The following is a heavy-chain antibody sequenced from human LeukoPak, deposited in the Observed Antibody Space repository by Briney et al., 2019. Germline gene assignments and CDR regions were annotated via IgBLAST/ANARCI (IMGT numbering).Heavy chain of an antibody. V-gene: IGHV3-7*01. CDR1: GFSFSNHW. J-gene: IGHJ4*02. CDR3: VRNGGSFDY. D-gene: IGHD2-15*01. CDR2: IKLDGSDK. Sequence: GGSLRLSCAASGFSFSNHWMSWVRQAPGKGLEWVANIKLDGSDKYYVDAVKGRFTISRDNAKNSLFLEMNSLRAEDTAVYCCVRNGGSFDYWGRGTLVTVSS.